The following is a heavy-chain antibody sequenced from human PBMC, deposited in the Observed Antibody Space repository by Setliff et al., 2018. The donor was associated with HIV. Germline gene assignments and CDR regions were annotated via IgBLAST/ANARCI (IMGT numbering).Heavy chain of an antibody. J-gene: IGHJ4*02. CDR3: ARDPKYYYGSGRGFDY. Sequence: GGSLRLSCAASGFTVSSNYMSWVRQAPGKGLEWVSVIYGGGTTHYADSVKGRFTISRDNSKNTVYPQMNSLRVEDTAVYYCARDPKYYYGSGRGFDYWGQGTLVTVSS. V-gene: IGHV3-66*02. CDR2: IYGGGTT. D-gene: IGHD3-10*01. CDR1: GFTVSSNY.